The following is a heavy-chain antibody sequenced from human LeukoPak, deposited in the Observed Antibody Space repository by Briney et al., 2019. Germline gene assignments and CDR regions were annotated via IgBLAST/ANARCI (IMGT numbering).Heavy chain of an antibody. CDR3: AAVGYYYDSSGLTFDP. V-gene: IGHV1-2*02. CDR2: INPNSGGT. J-gene: IGHJ5*02. D-gene: IGHD3-22*01. CDR1: GYTFTGYY. Sequence: GASVKVPCKASGYTFTGYYMHWVRQAPGQGLEWMGWINPNSGGTNYAQKFQGRVTMTRDTSISTAYMELSSLRSEDTAVYYCAAVGYYYDSSGLTFDPWGQGTLVTVPS.